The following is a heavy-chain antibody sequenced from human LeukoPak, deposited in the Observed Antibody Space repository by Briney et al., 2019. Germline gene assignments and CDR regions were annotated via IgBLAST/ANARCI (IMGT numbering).Heavy chain of an antibody. CDR1: GGSISSGDYY. D-gene: IGHD2-15*01. Sequence: SETLSLTCTVSGGSISSGDYYWGWIRQPPGKGLEWIGSIYYSGSTYYNPSLKNRVTISVDTSKNQFSLKLSSVTAADTAVYYCAREYCSGGSCYTSWGQGTLVTVSS. J-gene: IGHJ5*02. CDR3: AREYCSGGSCYTS. V-gene: IGHV4-39*02. CDR2: IYYSGST.